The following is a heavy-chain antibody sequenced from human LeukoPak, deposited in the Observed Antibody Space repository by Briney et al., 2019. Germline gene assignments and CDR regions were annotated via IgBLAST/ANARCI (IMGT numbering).Heavy chain of an antibody. CDR1: GGSISSHY. CDR2: IYYSGST. CDR3: ARGEYSYGAFDY. V-gene: IGHV4-59*11. J-gene: IGHJ4*02. D-gene: IGHD5-18*01. Sequence: SETLSLTCTVSGGSISSHYWSWIRQPPGKGLEWIGYIYYSGSTNYNPSLQSRVTISVDTSKNQFSLKLNSVTAADTAVYHCARGEYSYGAFDYWGRGTLVTVSS.